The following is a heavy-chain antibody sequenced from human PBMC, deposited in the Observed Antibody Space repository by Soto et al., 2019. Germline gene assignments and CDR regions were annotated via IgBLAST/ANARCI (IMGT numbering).Heavy chain of an antibody. J-gene: IGHJ5*02. D-gene: IGHD6-13*01. Sequence: PSETLSLTCTVSGGSVDSGVYYWSWIRQRPGKALEWIGYIYYSGITNYNPSLKSRVTISIDTSKNQFSLKLSSVTAADTAVYYCARAAARNWFDPWGQGTLVTVSS. V-gene: IGHV4-61*08. CDR3: ARAAARNWFDP. CDR2: IYYSGIT. CDR1: GGSVDSGVYY.